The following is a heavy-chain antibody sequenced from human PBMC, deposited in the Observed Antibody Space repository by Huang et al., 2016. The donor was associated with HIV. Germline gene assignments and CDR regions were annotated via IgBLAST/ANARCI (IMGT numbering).Heavy chain of an antibody. V-gene: IGHV5-51*03. Sequence: EVQLVQSGAEVKRPGESLKISCKGSRYNFAGYWIGWVRQMPGKGLEWRGSIYFDDSDARHSPSLQGQVTISAYTSLYSSYLQWTSLRASDTAIFYCARRRRGGFDIWGQGTLVTVSS. J-gene: IGHJ3*02. CDR1: RYNFAGYW. CDR2: IYFDDSDA. CDR3: ARRRRGGFDI. D-gene: IGHD2-15*01.